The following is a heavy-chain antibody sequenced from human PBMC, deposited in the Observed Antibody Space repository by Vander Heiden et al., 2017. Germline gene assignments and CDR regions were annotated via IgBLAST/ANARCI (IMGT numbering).Heavy chain of an antibody. Sequence: QVQLVESGGGVVQPGRSLRLSCAASGFTFRSYGMHWVRQAPGKGLEWVAVISYDGSNKYYADSVKGRFTISRDNSKNTLYLQMNSLRAEDTAVYYCAKGPYPGSIFDYFDYWGQGTLVTVSS. CDR1: GFTFRSYG. J-gene: IGHJ4*02. D-gene: IGHD3-3*02. CDR3: AKGPYPGSIFDYFDY. CDR2: ISYDGSNK. V-gene: IGHV3-30*18.